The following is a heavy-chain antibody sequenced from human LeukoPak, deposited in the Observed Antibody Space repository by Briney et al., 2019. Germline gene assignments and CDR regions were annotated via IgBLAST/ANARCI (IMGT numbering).Heavy chain of an antibody. CDR3: ARGVATWDYYYYMDV. J-gene: IGHJ6*03. V-gene: IGHV3-20*04. CDR1: GFTFDDYG. D-gene: IGHD5-12*01. Sequence: GGSLRFSCAASGFTFDDYGMSWVRQAPGKGLEWVSGINCNCGSTGYEDSVKERFTISRDNAQNSLYLQMNSLRAEDTAVYSCARGVATWDYYYYMDVWGKGTTVTISS. CDR2: INCNCGST.